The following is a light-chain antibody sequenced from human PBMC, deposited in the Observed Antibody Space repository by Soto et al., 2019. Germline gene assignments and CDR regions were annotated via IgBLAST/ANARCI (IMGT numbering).Light chain of an antibody. J-gene: IGLJ3*02. Sequence: QSVLTQPPSASGTPGQRVAISCSGSSSNIGSHTVNWYQQLPGTAPKLLIYGNDQRPSGVPDRFSGSKCGTSASLAISGLQSEDEVDYYCAAWDDSLNGPVFGGGTKLTVL. V-gene: IGLV1-44*01. CDR3: AAWDDSLNGPV. CDR2: GND. CDR1: SSNIGSHT.